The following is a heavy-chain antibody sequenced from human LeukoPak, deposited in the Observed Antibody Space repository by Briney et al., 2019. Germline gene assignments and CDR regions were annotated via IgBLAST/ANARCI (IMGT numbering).Heavy chain of an antibody. V-gene: IGHV3-23*01. D-gene: IGHD6-19*01. Sequence: PGGSLRLSCAASGFTFSTYAVNWVRQAPGKGLEWVSTISGSGDSTYYADSVKGRFTISRDNSKDTLYLQMSSVRVDDTAVYYCARGYSSGWYAGWNWFDPWGQGTLVTVSS. CDR3: ARGYSSGWYAGWNWFDP. J-gene: IGHJ5*02. CDR2: ISGSGDST. CDR1: GFTFSTYA.